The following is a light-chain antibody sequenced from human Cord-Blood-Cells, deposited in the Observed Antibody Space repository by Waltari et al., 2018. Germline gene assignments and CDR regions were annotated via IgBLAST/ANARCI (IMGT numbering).Light chain of an antibody. CDR2: EVS. J-gene: IGLJ1*01. V-gene: IGLV2-14*01. Sequence: QSALTQPASVSGSPGQSITISCTGTSSTVGGYNSVSWYHQHPGKAPKLMIYEVSNRPSGVSNRFSGSKSGNTASLTISGLQAEDEADYYCSSYTSSSTYVFGTGTKVTVL. CDR3: SSYTSSSTYV. CDR1: SSTVGGYNS.